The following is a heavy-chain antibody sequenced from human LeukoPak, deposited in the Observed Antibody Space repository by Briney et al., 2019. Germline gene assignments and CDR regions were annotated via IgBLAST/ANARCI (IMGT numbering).Heavy chain of an antibody. D-gene: IGHD5-24*01. CDR3: ARASVEMATIWYYYYYVDV. V-gene: IGHV1-2*02. CDR2: INPNSGGT. Sequence: ASVKVSCKASGYTFTGYYMHWLRQAPGQGLEWMGWINPNSGGTNYAQKFQGRVTMTRDTSISTAYMELSRPRSDDTAVYYCARASVEMATIWYYYYYVDVWGKGTTVTVSS. CDR1: GYTFTGYY. J-gene: IGHJ6*03.